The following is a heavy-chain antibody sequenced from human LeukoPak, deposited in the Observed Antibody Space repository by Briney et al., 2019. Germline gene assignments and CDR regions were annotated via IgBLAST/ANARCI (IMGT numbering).Heavy chain of an antibody. CDR2: ISSKSNYI. V-gene: IGHV3-21*06. D-gene: IGHD6-13*01. CDR3: AKDNGAAANYYYYYYMDV. Sequence: GGSLRLSCAASGLTFSTYGMHWVRQAPGKGLEWVSSISSKSNYIYYSDSLNGRFTISRDNAKNSLYLQMNSLRVADTAVYYCAKDNGAAANYYYYYYMDVWGKGTTVTVSS. J-gene: IGHJ6*03. CDR1: GLTFSTYG.